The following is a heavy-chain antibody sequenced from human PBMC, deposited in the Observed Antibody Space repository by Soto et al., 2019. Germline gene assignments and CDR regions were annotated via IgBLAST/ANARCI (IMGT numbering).Heavy chain of an antibody. Sequence: PSQTLSLTCAISGDSVSSNSAAWNWIRQSPSRGLEWLGRTYYRSKWYNDYAVSVRSRITINPDTSKNQFSLQLNSVTPEDTAVYYCARGSAAAGTGRSHYFDYWGQGTLVTVS. J-gene: IGHJ4*02. CDR1: GDSVSSNSAA. CDR2: TYYRSKWYN. D-gene: IGHD6-13*01. V-gene: IGHV6-1*01. CDR3: ARGSAAAGTGRSHYFDY.